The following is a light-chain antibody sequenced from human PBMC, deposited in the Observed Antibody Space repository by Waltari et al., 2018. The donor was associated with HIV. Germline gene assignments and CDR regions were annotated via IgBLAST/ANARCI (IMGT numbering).Light chain of an antibody. J-gene: IGKJ4*01. V-gene: IGKV1-33*01. CDR3: QQYDNLPLT. CDR2: GAS. Sequence: DIQMTQSPSSLSASVGDRVTITCQASQDISNFLNWYHQKPGKAPKLLIYGASNLETGVPSRFSGSGSGTDFTFTINSLQPEDIATYYCQQYDNLPLTFGGGTKVEIK. CDR1: QDISNF.